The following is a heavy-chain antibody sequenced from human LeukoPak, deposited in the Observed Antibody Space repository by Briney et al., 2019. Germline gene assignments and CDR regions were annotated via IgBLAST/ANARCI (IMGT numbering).Heavy chain of an antibody. CDR1: GYTFTSYG. CDR3: ARDGRKWLRLSYYGMGV. J-gene: IGHJ6*02. CDR2: ISAYNGNT. V-gene: IGHV1-18*01. Sequence: ASVKVSCKASGYTFTSYGISWVRQAPGQGLEWMGWISAYNGNTNYAQKLQGRVTMTTDASTSTAYMELRSLRSDDTAVYYCARDGRKWLRLSYYGMGVWGQGTTVTVSS. D-gene: IGHD5-12*01.